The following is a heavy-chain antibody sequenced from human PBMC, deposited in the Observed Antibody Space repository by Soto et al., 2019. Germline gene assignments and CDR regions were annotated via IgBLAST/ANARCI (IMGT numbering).Heavy chain of an antibody. CDR2: IYYSGST. Sequence: QVQLQESGPGLVKPSETLSLTCTVSGGSISSYYWSWIRQPPGKGLEWIGYIYYSGSTNYNPSLKGRVTISVEPSKNQVSLKLGSGTAGDTAVYYWAGDLGGGGGMDVWGQGTTVTVSS. CDR3: AGDLGGGGGMDV. D-gene: IGHD3-16*01. J-gene: IGHJ6*02. CDR1: GGSISSYY. V-gene: IGHV4-59*01.